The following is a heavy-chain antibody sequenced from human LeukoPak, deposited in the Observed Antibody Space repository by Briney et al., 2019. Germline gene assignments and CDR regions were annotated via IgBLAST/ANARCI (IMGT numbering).Heavy chain of an antibody. J-gene: IGHJ4*02. CDR2: IYYSGST. CDR1: GGSISSSSYY. CDR3: ARTGLLWFGELPIDY. D-gene: IGHD3-10*01. V-gene: IGHV4-39*07. Sequence: PSETLSLTCTVSGGSISSSSYYWGWIRQPPGKGLEWIGSIYYSGSTYYNPSLKSRVTISVDTSKNQFSLKLSSVTAADTAVYYCARTGLLWFGELPIDYWGQGTLVTVSS.